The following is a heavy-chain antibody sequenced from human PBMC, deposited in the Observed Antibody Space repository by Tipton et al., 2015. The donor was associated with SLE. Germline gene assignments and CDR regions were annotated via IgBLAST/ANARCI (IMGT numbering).Heavy chain of an antibody. CDR1: GDSVSSNSAA. D-gene: IGHD6-6*01. CDR3: ARAPGYSSSKDPYYFDY. Sequence: GLVKPSQTPSLTCAISGDSVSSNSAAWNWIRQSPSRGLEWLGRTYYRSKWYNDYAVSVKSRITINPDTSKNQFSLQLNSVTPEDTAVYYCARAPGYSSSKDPYYFDYWGQGTLVTVSS. CDR2: TYYRSKWYN. J-gene: IGHJ4*02. V-gene: IGHV6-1*01.